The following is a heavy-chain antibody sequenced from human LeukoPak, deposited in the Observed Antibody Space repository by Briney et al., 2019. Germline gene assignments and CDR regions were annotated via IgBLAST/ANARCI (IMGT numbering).Heavy chain of an antibody. D-gene: IGHD3-9*01. Sequence: ASVKVSCKASGYTFTGYYMHWVRQAPGQGLEWMGWINPNSGGTNYAQKFQGRVTMTRDTSISTAYMELSSLRPEDTAVYYCARAPPPPQLRYFDWLSPRSYYMDVWGKGTTVTISS. CDR3: ARAPPPPQLRYFDWLSPRSYYMDV. V-gene: IGHV1-2*02. CDR2: INPNSGGT. CDR1: GYTFTGYY. J-gene: IGHJ6*03.